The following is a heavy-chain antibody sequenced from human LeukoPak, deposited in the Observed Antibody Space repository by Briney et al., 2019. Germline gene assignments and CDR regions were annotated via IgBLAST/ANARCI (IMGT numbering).Heavy chain of an antibody. CDR2: IYYSGST. D-gene: IGHD5-24*01. CDR3: ARGRRDGYNYFDY. V-gene: IGHV4-59*01. J-gene: IGHJ4*02. Sequence: PSETLSLTCTVSGGSISSYYWSWIRQPPGKGLEWIGYIYYSGSTNYNPSLKSRVTISVDTSKNQFSLKLSSVTAADTAVYYCARGRRDGYNYFDYWGQGTLATVSS. CDR1: GGSISSYY.